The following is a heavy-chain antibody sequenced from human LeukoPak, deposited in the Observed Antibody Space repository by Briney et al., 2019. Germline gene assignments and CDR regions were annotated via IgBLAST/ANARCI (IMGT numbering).Heavy chain of an antibody. CDR3: ARTYYYDSSGYSTAFDY. CDR1: GYSFTTYW. J-gene: IGHJ4*02. V-gene: IGHV5-51*01. CDR2: IYPGDSDT. D-gene: IGHD3-22*01. Sequence: GESLKISCKGSGYSFTTYWIGWVRQMPGKGLEWMGIIYPGDSDTRYSPSFQAQVTISADKSISTAYLQWSSLKASDTAMYYCARTYYYDSSGYSTAFDYWGQGTLVTVSS.